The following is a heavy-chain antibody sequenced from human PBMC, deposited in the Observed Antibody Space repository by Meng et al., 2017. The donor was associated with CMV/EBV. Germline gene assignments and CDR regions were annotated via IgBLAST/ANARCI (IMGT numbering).Heavy chain of an antibody. CDR3: AKDLLSSFPVWQPTFYGMDV. CDR1: GFTFSSYG. V-gene: IGHV3-33*06. Sequence: GESLKISCAASGFTFSSYGMHWVRQAPGKGLEWVAVIWYDGSNKYYADSVKGRFTISRDNSKNTLYLQMNSLRAEDTAVYYCAKDLLSSFPVWQPTFYGMDVWGQGTTVTVSS. J-gene: IGHJ6*02. D-gene: IGHD2/OR15-2a*01. CDR2: IWYDGSNK.